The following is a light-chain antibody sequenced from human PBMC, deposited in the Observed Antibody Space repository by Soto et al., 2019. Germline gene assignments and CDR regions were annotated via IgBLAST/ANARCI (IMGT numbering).Light chain of an antibody. V-gene: IGKV3-15*01. CDR2: DVS. J-gene: IGKJ4*01. CDR3: QQYDNWPLT. Sequence: EIVMTQSPAILSVSPGERGTLSCRASQDIGTKLAWYQQKPGQAPSLLMYDVSTRASAAPARFSGSGSGSEFTLTISSLQSEDFGVYFCQQYDNWPLTFGGGTKVDIK. CDR1: QDIGTK.